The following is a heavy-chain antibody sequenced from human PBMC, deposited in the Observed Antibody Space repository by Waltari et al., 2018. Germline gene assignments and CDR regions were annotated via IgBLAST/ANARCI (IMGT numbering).Heavy chain of an antibody. V-gene: IGHV3-53*01. Sequence: EVQLVESGGGLIQPGGSLRLSCAASGFTVSSHYMSWVRQAPGKGLEWVSVIYSGGSTYYADSVKGRFTISRDNSKNTLYLQMNSLRAEDTAVYYCARVQGHYSSEDFDYWGQGTLVTVSS. D-gene: IGHD6-19*01. J-gene: IGHJ4*02. CDR1: GFTVSSHY. CDR2: IYSGGST. CDR3: ARVQGHYSSEDFDY.